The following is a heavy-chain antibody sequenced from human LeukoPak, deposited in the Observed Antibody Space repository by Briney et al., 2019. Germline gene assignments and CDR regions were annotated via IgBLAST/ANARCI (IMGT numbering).Heavy chain of an antibody. V-gene: IGHV3-23*01. CDR2: ISGSGGST. CDR1: GFTFSSYA. CDR3: ANTLSSWFGELSYYFDY. Sequence: GGSLRLSCAASGFTFSSYAMSWVRQAPGKGREGVSDISGSGGSTYYADSVKGRFTISRDNSKNTLYLQMHSLRAEDTAVYYCANTLSSWFGELSYYFDYWGQGTLVTVSS. D-gene: IGHD3-10*01. J-gene: IGHJ4*02.